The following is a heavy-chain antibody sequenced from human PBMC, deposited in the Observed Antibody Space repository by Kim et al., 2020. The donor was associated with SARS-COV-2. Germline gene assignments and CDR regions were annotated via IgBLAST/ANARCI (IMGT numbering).Heavy chain of an antibody. CDR2: ISAYNGNT. V-gene: IGHV1-18*04. Sequence: ASVKVSCKASGYTFTSYGISWVRQAPGQGLEWMGWISAYNGNTNYAQKLQGRVTMTTDTSTSTAYMELRSLRSDDTAVYYCARDRNVLGIAAAGHYYYGMDVWGQGTTVTVSS. D-gene: IGHD6-13*01. CDR1: GYTFTSYG. CDR3: ARDRNVLGIAAAGHYYYGMDV. J-gene: IGHJ6*02.